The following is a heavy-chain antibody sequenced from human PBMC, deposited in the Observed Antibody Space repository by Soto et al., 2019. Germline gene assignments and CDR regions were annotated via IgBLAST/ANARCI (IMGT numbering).Heavy chain of an antibody. CDR2: IYYSGST. Sequence: QVQLQESGPGLVKPSETLSLTCSVSGGSISSYYWSWIRQPPGKGLEWIGYIYYSGSTNYNHSLKRRVTRSVDTSKNQFSLKLSSVIGADTAVYYCARLIRFYYGSGSYSYFFDYWGQGALVTVSS. D-gene: IGHD3-10*01. J-gene: IGHJ4*02. CDR1: GGSISSYY. CDR3: ARLIRFYYGSGSYSYFFDY. V-gene: IGHV4-59*01.